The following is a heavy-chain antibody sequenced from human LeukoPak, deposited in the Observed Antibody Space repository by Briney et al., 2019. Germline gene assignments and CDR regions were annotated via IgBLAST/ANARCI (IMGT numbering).Heavy chain of an antibody. J-gene: IGHJ6*03. D-gene: IGHD5-12*01. CDR3: ARGGWWLPQYYYYYYYMDV. CDR1: RFTFSTYA. CDR2: ISSSSSYI. Sequence: GRSLRLSCAASRFTFSTYAMHWVRQAPGKGLEWVSSISSSSSYIYYADSVKGRFTISRDNAKNSLYLQMNSLRAEDTAVYYCARGGWWLPQYYYYYYYMDVWGKGTTVTISS. V-gene: IGHV3-21*01.